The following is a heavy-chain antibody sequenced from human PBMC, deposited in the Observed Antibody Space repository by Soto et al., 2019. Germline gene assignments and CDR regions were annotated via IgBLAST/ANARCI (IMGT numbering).Heavy chain of an antibody. Sequence: ASVKVSCKASGYIFXSYGISWVRLAPGQGLERMGWISAYNGDTNYAQKLQGRVTMTTDTSTSTAYMELRSLRSDDTAVYYCARGYDFWSGYQQLDYWGQGTLVTVSS. CDR1: GYIFXSYG. CDR3: ARGYDFWSGYQQLDY. J-gene: IGHJ4*02. CDR2: ISAYNGDT. D-gene: IGHD3-3*01. V-gene: IGHV1-18*01.